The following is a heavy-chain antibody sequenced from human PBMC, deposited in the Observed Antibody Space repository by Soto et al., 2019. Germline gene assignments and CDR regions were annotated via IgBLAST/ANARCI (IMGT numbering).Heavy chain of an antibody. CDR2: IYYSGST. J-gene: IGHJ1*01. V-gene: IGHV4-39*01. CDR3: ARLAYDFSSCYTAV. D-gene: IGHD3-3*01. Sequence: WGTLSLTCTVSGGSISSSSYYWGWIRQPKGKGLEWIGSIYYSGSTYYNPSHKSRVTISVNTSKNPFSLKLSSATAAATAVYYCARLAYDFSSCYTAVWGQGTLVTVSS. CDR1: GGSISSSSYY.